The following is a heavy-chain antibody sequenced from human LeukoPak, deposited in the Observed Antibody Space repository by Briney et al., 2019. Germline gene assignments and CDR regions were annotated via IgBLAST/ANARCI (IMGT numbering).Heavy chain of an antibody. CDR3: AREGGPYRPLDY. Sequence: PSGTLSLTCGVSGGSITSTNYWTWVRQPPGKGLEWIGEVNLQGSTNYNPSLMGRVAISVDMSENHISPQLTSVTAADTAVYYCAREGGPYRPLDYSGQGTLVTVSS. CDR2: VNLQGST. V-gene: IGHV4-4*02. J-gene: IGHJ4*02. CDR1: GGSITSTNY.